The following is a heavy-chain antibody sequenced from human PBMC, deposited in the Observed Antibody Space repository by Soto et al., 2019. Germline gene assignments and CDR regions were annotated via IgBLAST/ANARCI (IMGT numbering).Heavy chain of an antibody. CDR3: AKDRGRSRITIFGVVEYYYYGMDV. D-gene: IGHD3-3*01. CDR1: GFTFSSYG. Sequence: GGSLRLSCAASGFTFSSYGMHWVRQAPGKGLEWVAVISYDGSNKYYADSVKGRFTISRDNSKNTLYLQMDSLRAEDTAVYYCAKDRGRSRITIFGVVEYYYYGMDVWGQGTTVTVSS. V-gene: IGHV3-30*18. CDR2: ISYDGSNK. J-gene: IGHJ6*02.